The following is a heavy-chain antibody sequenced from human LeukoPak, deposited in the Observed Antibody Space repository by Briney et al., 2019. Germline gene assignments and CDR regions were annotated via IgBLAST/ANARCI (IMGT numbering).Heavy chain of an antibody. V-gene: IGHV4-34*01. J-gene: IGHJ3*02. CDR1: GGSFSGYY. CDR3: ARLLYGSGYDAFDI. D-gene: IGHD3-10*01. Sequence: SETLSLTCAVYGGSFSGYYWSWIRQPPGKGLEWIGEINHSGSTNYNPSLKSRVTISVDTSRNQFSLKLSSVTAADTAVYYCARLLYGSGYDAFDIWGQGTMVTVSS. CDR2: INHSGST.